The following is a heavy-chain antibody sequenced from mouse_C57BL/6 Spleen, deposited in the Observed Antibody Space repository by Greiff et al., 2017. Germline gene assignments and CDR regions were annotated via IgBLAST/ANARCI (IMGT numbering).Heavy chain of an antibody. Sequence: VQLQQPGAELVKPGASVKVSCKASGYTFTCYWMHWVKQRPGQGLEWIGRIHPSDSDTNYNQKFKGKATLTVDKSSSTAYMQLSSLTSEDSAVYYCAIEGTYYYGSGFAYWGQGTLVTVSA. D-gene: IGHD1-1*01. CDR2: IHPSDSDT. J-gene: IGHJ3*01. CDR3: AIEGTYYYGSGFAY. V-gene: IGHV1-74*01. CDR1: GYTFTCYW.